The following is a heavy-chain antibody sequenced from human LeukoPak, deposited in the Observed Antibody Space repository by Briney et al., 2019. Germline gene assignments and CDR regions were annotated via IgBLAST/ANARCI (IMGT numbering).Heavy chain of an antibody. CDR1: GFTFSSYG. Sequence: GRSLRLSCAASGFTFSSYGMHWVRQAPGKGLEWVAVISYDGSNKYYADSVKGRFTISRDNSKNTLYLQMNSLRAEDTAVYYCARVAATATGAYDIWGQGTLVPVSS. CDR3: ARVAATATGAYDI. V-gene: IGHV3-30*03. CDR2: ISYDGSNK. J-gene: IGHJ3*02. D-gene: IGHD6-25*01.